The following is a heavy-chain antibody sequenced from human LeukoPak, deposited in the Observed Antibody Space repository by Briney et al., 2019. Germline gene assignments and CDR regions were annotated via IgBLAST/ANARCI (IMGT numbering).Heavy chain of an antibody. V-gene: IGHV4-31*11. Sequence: SETLSLTCAVSGYSISSGYYWSWIRQHPGKGLEWIGYIYYSGSTYYNPSLKSRVTISVDTSKNQFSLKLSSVTAADTAVYYCARVALRDRAGKNWFDPWGQGTLVTVSS. CDR1: GYSISSGYY. D-gene: IGHD1-14*01. CDR3: ARVALRDRAGKNWFDP. CDR2: IYYSGST. J-gene: IGHJ5*02.